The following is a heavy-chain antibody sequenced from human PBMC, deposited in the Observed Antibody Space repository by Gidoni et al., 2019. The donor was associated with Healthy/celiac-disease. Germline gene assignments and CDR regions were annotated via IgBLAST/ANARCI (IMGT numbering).Heavy chain of an antibody. V-gene: IGHV1-24*01. CDR1: VYHLTALS. Sequence: QVQLVRSGAEVKQPGASVKVSCKVSVYHLTALSMHWVRQAPGKGLEWMGGFDPEDGETIYAQKFQGRVTMTEDTSTDTAYMELSSRRSEDTAVYYCATVYSGSYLYYFDYWGQGTLVTVSS. CDR3: ATVYSGSYLYYFDY. D-gene: IGHD1-26*01. J-gene: IGHJ4*02. CDR2: FDPEDGET.